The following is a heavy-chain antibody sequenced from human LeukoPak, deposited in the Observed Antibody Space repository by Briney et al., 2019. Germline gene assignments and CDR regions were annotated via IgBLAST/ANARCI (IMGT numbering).Heavy chain of an antibody. V-gene: IGHV4-4*07. Sequence: SETLSLTCNVSGGSISNYYWSWIREPAGKGLELIGRIYTSGSTNYNPSLKSRVTMSVDTSKNQFSLKLTSVTAADTAVYYCARSRCSSISCASRGAFDIWGQGTMVTVSS. CDR2: IYTSGST. J-gene: IGHJ3*02. CDR1: GGSISNYY. CDR3: ARSRCSSISCASRGAFDI. D-gene: IGHD2-2*01.